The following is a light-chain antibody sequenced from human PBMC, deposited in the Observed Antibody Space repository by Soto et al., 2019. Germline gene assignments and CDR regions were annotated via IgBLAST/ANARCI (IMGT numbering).Light chain of an antibody. J-gene: IGLJ2*01. CDR3: TSYTTTTLLL. V-gene: IGLV2-14*01. Sequence: QSALTQPASVSGSPGQSITISCIGTSSDVGRYNYVSWYQQYPGKAPKLLIYEVTNRPSGVSIRFSGSKSGNTASLTISGLQVEDEADYYCTSYTTTTLLLFGGGTKVTVL. CDR1: SSDVGRYNY. CDR2: EVT.